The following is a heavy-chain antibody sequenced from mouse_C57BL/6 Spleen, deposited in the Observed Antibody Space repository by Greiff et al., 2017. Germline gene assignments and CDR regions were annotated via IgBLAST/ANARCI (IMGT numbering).Heavy chain of an antibody. CDR2: IHPSDSDT. CDR3: ARDYGSSSYWYFDV. V-gene: IGHV1-74*01. Sequence: QVQLQQSGAELVKPGASVKVSCKASGYTFTSYWMHWVKQRPGQGLEWIGRIHPSDSDTNYNQKFKGKATLTVDKSSSTAYMQLSSLTSEDSAVYYCARDYGSSSYWYFDVWGTGTTVTVSS. D-gene: IGHD1-1*01. J-gene: IGHJ1*03. CDR1: GYTFTSYW.